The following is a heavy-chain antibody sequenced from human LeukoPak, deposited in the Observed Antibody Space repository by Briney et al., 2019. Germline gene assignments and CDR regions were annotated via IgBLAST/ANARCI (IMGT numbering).Heavy chain of an antibody. CDR1: GGSISSYY. CDR3: ARTRAAAGTFPDY. J-gene: IGHJ4*02. D-gene: IGHD6-13*01. Sequence: ASETLSLTCTVSGGSISSYYWSWIRQPPGKGLEWIGYIYYSGSTNYNPSLKSGVTISVDTSKNQFSRKLSSVTAADTAVYYCARTRAAAGTFPDYWGQGTLVTVSS. CDR2: IYYSGST. V-gene: IGHV4-59*08.